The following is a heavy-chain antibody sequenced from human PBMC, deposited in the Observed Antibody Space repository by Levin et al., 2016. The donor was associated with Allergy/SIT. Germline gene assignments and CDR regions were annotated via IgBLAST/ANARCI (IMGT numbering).Heavy chain of an antibody. D-gene: IGHD5-24*01. J-gene: IGHJ6*03. CDR3: ARGRTLGGDGYKNYYSYMDV. V-gene: IGHV1-69*04. Sequence: SVKVSCKTSGGTFSSYSISWVRQAPGQGLGWMGRVVPMLGISNYAQKFQGRVTITADQSTNTAYMELSRLTSDDTAVYYCARGRTLGGDGYKNYYSYMDVWAKGPRSPSP. CDR2: VVPMLGIS. CDR1: GGTFSSYS.